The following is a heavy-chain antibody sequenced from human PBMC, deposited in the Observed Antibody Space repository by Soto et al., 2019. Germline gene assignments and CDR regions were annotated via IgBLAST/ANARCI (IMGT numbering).Heavy chain of an antibody. CDR3: ARGIAYYDILTGYYAFGY. Sequence: GGSLRLSCAASGFTFSDYYMSWIRQAPGKGLEWVSYISSSGSTIYYADSVKGRFTISRDNAKNSLYLQMNSLRAEDTAVYYCARGIAYYDILTGYYAFGYWGQGTLVTVPS. CDR2: ISSSGSTI. CDR1: GFTFSDYY. J-gene: IGHJ4*02. D-gene: IGHD3-9*01. V-gene: IGHV3-11*01.